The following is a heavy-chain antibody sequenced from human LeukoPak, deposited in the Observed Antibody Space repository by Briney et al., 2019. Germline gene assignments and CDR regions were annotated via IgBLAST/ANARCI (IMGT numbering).Heavy chain of an antibody. D-gene: IGHD3-22*01. J-gene: IGHJ6*02. CDR3: ARDGDYYDSSGYYYDYYYGMDV. Sequence: PGGSLRLSCAASGFTVSSNYMSWVRQAPGKGLEWVSVIYSGGSTYYADSVKGRFTISRDNSKNTLYLQMDSLRAEDTAVYYCARDGDYYDSSGYYYDYYYGMDVWGQGTTVTVSS. V-gene: IGHV3-66*01. CDR1: GFTVSSNY. CDR2: IYSGGST.